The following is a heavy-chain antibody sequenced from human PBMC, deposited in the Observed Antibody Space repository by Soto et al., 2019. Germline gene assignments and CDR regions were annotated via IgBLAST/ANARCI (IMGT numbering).Heavy chain of an antibody. V-gene: IGHV5-51*01. CDR1: GYSFTSYW. CDR3: ARKSSSSSDYYYGMGV. Sequence: GESLKISCKGSGYSFTSYWIGWVRQMPGKGLEWMGIIYPGDSDTRYSPSFQGQVTISADKSISTAYLQWSSLKASDTAMYYCARKSSSSSDYYYGMGVWRQGTTVTVSS. D-gene: IGHD6-6*01. J-gene: IGHJ6*02. CDR2: IYPGDSDT.